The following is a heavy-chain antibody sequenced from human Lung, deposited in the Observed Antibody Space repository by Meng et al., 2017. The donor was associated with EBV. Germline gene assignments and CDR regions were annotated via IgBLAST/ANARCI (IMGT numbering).Heavy chain of an antibody. CDR1: GGSISSDNW. D-gene: IGHD3-10*01. V-gene: IGHV4-4*02. Sequence: VQWPESGHGLVKPSWTLSLTCAVPGGSISSDNWWSWVRQPPGQGLEWIGEIYHLGDTNYNPSLKSRVTISVDNSKNQFSLMLTSVTAADAAVYYCARKDGSGMWYFDYWGQGTLVTVSS. CDR3: ARKDGSGMWYFDY. CDR2: IYHLGDT. J-gene: IGHJ4*02.